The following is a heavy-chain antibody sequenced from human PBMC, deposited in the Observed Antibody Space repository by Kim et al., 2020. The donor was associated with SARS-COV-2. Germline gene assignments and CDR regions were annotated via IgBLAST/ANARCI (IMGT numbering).Heavy chain of an antibody. V-gene: IGHV3-49*03. CDR3: TSGQARGSYYSLFDY. CDR1: GFTFGDYA. J-gene: IGHJ4*02. Sequence: GGSLRLSCTASGFTFGDYAMSWFRQAPGKGLEWVGFIRSKTYGGTTEYAASVKGRFTISRDDSKSIAYLQMNSLKTEDTAVYYCTSGQARGSYYSLFDYWGQGTLVTVSS. CDR2: IRSKTYGGTT. D-gene: IGHD1-26*01.